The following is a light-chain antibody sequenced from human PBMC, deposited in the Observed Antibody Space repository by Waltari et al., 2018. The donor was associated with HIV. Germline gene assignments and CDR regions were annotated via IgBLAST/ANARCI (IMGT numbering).Light chain of an antibody. CDR1: QSVSSN. Sequence: EIVLTQSPATLSLSPGESATLSCRASQSVSSNLAWYQQKPGQAPRLLIYDASNRATGIPARFSGSGSGTDFTLTISSLEPEDFAVYYCQQRGDWSRTFGRGTKVEIK. CDR2: DAS. J-gene: IGKJ1*01. V-gene: IGKV3-11*01. CDR3: QQRGDWSRT.